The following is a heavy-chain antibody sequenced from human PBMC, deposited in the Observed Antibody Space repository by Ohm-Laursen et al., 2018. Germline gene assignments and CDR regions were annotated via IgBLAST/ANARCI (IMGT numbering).Heavy chain of an antibody. CDR2: IKVDGSEK. CDR1: GFNFNAHN. V-gene: IGHV3-7*01. CDR3: ARFGVNHGMDV. Sequence: SLRLSCAASGFNFNAHNMNWVRQAPGKGLEWVARIKVDGSEKYYVDSVKGRFTISRDDAKNSLYLQMSSLRAEDTAVYYCARFGVNHGMDVWGQGTTVTVSS. D-gene: IGHD3-16*01. J-gene: IGHJ6*02.